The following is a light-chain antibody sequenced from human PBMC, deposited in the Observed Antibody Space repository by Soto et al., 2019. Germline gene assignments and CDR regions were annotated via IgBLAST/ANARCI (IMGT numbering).Light chain of an antibody. CDR2: GVT. CDR1: SSYVGGFNY. Sequence: QSVLNQPASVSGSPGQSITISCTGTSSYVGGFNYVSWYQQHPGKAPKLMIYGVTNRPSGVSNRFSGSKSDTTASLTVSGLQAEDEADYYCSSFAGTNSFVFGTGTKVNVL. CDR3: SSFAGTNSFV. J-gene: IGLJ1*01. V-gene: IGLV2-14*01.